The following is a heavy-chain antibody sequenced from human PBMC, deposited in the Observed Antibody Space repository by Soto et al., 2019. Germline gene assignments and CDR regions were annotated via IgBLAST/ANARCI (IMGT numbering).Heavy chain of an antibody. CDR2: IYPGDSDT. V-gene: IGHV5-51*01. CDR3: ARLALSLGSNYYYYYMDV. J-gene: IGHJ6*03. CDR1: GYSFTSYW. Sequence: GESLKISCKGSGYSFTSYWIGWVRQMPGKGLEWMGIIYPGDSDTRYSPSFHGQVTISADKSISTAYLQWSSLKASDTAMYYCARLALSLGSNYYYYYMDVWGKGTTVTVSS. D-gene: IGHD3-10*01.